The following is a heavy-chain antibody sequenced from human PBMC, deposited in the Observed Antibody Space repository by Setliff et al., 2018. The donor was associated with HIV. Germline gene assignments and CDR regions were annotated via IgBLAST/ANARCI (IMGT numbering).Heavy chain of an antibody. CDR2: IYDSGSP. V-gene: IGHV4-59*08. D-gene: IGHD5-18*01. J-gene: IGHJ6*03. CDR3: ARHAALIKRYYYYYLDV. Sequence: TSETLSLTCTVSGGSTSNEYWSWIRQPPGKGLEWIGYIYDSGSPKYNPSLKSRVTISIDTSKSQISLRLSSVTAADTAVYYCARHAALIKRYYYYYLDVWGKGTTVTVSS. CDR1: GGSTSNEY.